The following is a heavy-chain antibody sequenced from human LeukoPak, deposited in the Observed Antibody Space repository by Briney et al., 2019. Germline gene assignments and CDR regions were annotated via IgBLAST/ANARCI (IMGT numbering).Heavy chain of an antibody. Sequence: SETLSLTCTVSGGSISAISGGPYYWGWIRQPPGKGLEWIGSGHYSGNTYNPSLKSRVTISIDTSKNQFSLTLNSVTAADTAVYYCARGLYRSGWYHFDYWGQGTLVTVSS. J-gene: IGHJ4*02. CDR1: GGSISAISGGPYY. CDR3: ARGLYRSGWYHFDY. CDR2: GHYSGNT. V-gene: IGHV4-39*01. D-gene: IGHD6-19*01.